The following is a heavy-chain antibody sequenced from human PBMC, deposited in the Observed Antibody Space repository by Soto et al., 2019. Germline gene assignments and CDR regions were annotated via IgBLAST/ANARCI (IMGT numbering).Heavy chain of an antibody. Sequence: GGSLRLSCAASGFIFRSYSMAWVRQAPGKGLEWLSYITSSSAYIYYADSVRGRFTISRDNAQNSVYLHVNNLRAEDTAVYYCTREIPRTSFDLWGQGTLVTVSS. J-gene: IGHJ4*02. D-gene: IGHD2-21*01. CDR3: TREIPRTSFDL. V-gene: IGHV3-21*06. CDR1: GFIFRSYS. CDR2: ITSSSAYI.